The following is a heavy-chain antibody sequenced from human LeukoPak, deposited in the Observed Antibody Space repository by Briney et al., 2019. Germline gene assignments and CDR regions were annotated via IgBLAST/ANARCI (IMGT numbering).Heavy chain of an antibody. CDR3: ARGWASGSYRKSGFDY. CDR2: MNPNSGNT. V-gene: IGHV1-8*01. Sequence: ASVKVSCKASGYTFTSYDINWVRQATGQGLEWMGWMNPNSGNTGYAQKFQDRVTMTRDTSISTAYMELSSLRSEDTAVYYCARGWASGSYRKSGFDYWGQGTLVTVSS. D-gene: IGHD3-10*01. CDR1: GYTFTSYD. J-gene: IGHJ4*02.